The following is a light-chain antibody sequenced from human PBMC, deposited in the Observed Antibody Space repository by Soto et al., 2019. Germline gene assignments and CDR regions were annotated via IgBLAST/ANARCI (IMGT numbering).Light chain of an antibody. CDR1: QSISTY. CDR2: SAS. V-gene: IGKV1-39*01. CDR3: QQSYST. J-gene: IGKJ5*01. Sequence: DIQMTQSPSSLSASLGDRVTITCRASQSISTYLNWYQHKPGKPPKLLIYSASRLQSGVPSRFSGSGSGTDFTLTISSLQLEDVATYYCQQSYSTFGQGTRLEIK.